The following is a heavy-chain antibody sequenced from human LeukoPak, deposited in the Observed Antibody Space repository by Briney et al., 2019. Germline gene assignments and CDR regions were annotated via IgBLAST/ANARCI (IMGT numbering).Heavy chain of an antibody. CDR1: GFSFSSYW. Sequence: GGSLRLSCGASGFSFSSYWMHWVRQVPGRGLVWVSRINSDGSSTRHADCVKGRFTISRDNAKNTLYLQMNSLRAEDTAVYYCARGARYCTSTSCQVRYYMDVWGKGTTVTISS. CDR2: INSDGSST. D-gene: IGHD2-2*01. J-gene: IGHJ6*03. V-gene: IGHV3-74*01. CDR3: ARGARYCTSTSCQVRYYMDV.